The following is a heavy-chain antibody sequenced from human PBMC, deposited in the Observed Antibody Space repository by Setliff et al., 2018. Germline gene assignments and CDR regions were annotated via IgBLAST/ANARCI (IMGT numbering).Heavy chain of an antibody. V-gene: IGHV4-39*07. J-gene: IGHJ5*02. CDR1: GGSISSSSYY. D-gene: IGHD3-3*01. CDR3: ARAGPTVTFFRVLVISWWDP. CDR2: INHSGSS. Sequence: SETLSLTCTVSGGSISSSSYYWSWIRQPPGKGLEWIGEINHSGSSNYNPSLKSRVSISVDTSKNQFSLKLSSVTAADTATYYCARAGPTVTFFRVLVISWWDPWGQGSLVTVSS.